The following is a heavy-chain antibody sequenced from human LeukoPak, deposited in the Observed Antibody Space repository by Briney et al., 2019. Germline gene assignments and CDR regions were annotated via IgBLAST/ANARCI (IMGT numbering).Heavy chain of an antibody. V-gene: IGHV6-1*01. Sequence: SQTLSLTCAISGDSVSSNSAAWNWIRQSPSRGLEWLGRTYYRSKWYNDYAVSVKSRITINPDTSKNQFSLQLNSVTPEDTAVYYCARVRGSWDIVVVPAAMPRYYYYYGMDVWGQGTTVTVSS. CDR1: GDSVSSNSAA. CDR2: TYYRSKWYN. J-gene: IGHJ6*02. CDR3: ARVRGSWDIVVVPAAMPRYYYYYGMDV. D-gene: IGHD2-2*01.